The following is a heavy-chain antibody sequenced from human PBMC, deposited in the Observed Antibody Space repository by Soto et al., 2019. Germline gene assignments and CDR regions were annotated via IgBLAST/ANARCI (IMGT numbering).Heavy chain of an antibody. CDR3: AREGRYYDSSGYYRRAFDI. V-gene: IGHV5-51*01. J-gene: IGHJ3*02. D-gene: IGHD3-22*01. CDR2: IYPGDSDT. Sequence: GESLKISCKGSGYSFTSYWIGWVRQMPGKGLEWMGIIYPGDSDTRYSPSFQGQVTISADKSISTAYLQWSSLKAPDTAMYYCAREGRYYDSSGYYRRAFDIWGQGTMVTVSS. CDR1: GYSFTSYW.